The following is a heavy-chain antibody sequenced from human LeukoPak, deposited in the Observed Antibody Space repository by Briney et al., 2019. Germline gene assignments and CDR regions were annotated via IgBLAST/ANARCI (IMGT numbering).Heavy chain of an antibody. D-gene: IGHD2-21*02. CDR2: INSGGGT. CDR1: GFTVSSNY. Sequence: GGSLRLSCAASGFTVSSNYMSWVRQAPGKGLEWVSAINSGGGTDYADSVKGRFTISRDNSKNTLYLQMNSLRAEDTAVYYCARAVGVTAIHNAFDIWGQGAMVTVSS. V-gene: IGHV3-66*02. J-gene: IGHJ3*02. CDR3: ARAVGVTAIHNAFDI.